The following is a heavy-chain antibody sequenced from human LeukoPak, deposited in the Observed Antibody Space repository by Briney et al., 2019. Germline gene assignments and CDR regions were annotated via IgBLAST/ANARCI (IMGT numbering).Heavy chain of an antibody. V-gene: IGHV3-13*04. CDR2: IGTAGET. Sequence: GGSLRLSCAASGFTFSSSDMHWLRQGTEKGLEWVSAIGTAGETYYGGSVKGRFIISRDTGKNSLYLQMNSLRAGDTAVYYCARVDNSAYSDWGQGTLVTVSS. D-gene: IGHD3-16*01. CDR1: GFTFSSSD. CDR3: ARVDNSAYSD. J-gene: IGHJ4*02.